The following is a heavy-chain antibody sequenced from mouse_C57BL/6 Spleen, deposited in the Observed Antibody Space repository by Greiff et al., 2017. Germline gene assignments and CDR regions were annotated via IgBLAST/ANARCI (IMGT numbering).Heavy chain of an antibody. CDR3: VRHDPNWAFDY. CDR1: GFSFNTYA. CDR2: IRSKSNNYAT. V-gene: IGHV10-1*01. D-gene: IGHD4-1*01. Sequence: EVQLVESGGGLVQPKGSLKLSCAASGFSFNTYAMNWVRQAPGKGLEWVARIRSKSNNYATYYADSVKDRFTISRDDSESMLYLQMNNLKTEDTAMYYCVRHDPNWAFDYWGQGTTLTVSS. J-gene: IGHJ2*01.